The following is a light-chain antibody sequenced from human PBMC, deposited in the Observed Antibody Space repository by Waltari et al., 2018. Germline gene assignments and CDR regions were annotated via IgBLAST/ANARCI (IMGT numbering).Light chain of an antibody. Sequence: SSELTQDPAVSVALGQTVRITCQGDSLRSYYASWYQQKPGQAPVLVIYGKNNRPSGIPDRFSGSSSGNTASLTITGAQAEDEADYYCNSRDSSGNRVFGGGTTLTVL. CDR3: NSRDSSGNRV. CDR1: SLRSYY. V-gene: IGLV3-19*01. J-gene: IGLJ3*02. CDR2: GKN.